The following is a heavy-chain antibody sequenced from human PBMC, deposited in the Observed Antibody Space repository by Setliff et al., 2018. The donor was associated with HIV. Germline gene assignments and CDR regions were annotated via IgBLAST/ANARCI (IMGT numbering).Heavy chain of an antibody. CDR1: GFTFNNAW. J-gene: IGHJ6*02. CDR3: ATDNGPSYSMDI. CDR2: IKKSSDGGKT. Sequence: GESLRLSCVASGFTFNNAWMNRVRQAPGKGLEWLGRIKKSSDGGKTDDASPVKGRFTISRDDSKNTLYLQMNSLKIEDTAVYFCATDNGPSYSMDIWGQGTTVTVSS. V-gene: IGHV3-15*01. D-gene: IGHD2-21*01.